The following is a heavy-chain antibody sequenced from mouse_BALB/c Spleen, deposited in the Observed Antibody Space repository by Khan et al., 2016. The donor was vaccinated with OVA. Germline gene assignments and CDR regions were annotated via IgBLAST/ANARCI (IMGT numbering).Heavy chain of an antibody. D-gene: IGHD4-1*01. Sequence: VELVESGAELMKPGASVKISCKATGYTFSSYWIEWVKQRPGHGLEWIGEILPGSGSTNYNEKFKGKATFTADTSSNTAYMQLSSLTSEDSAVYYCARLGREDYFDYWGQGTTLTVSS. CDR1: GYTFSSYW. V-gene: IGHV1-9*01. J-gene: IGHJ2*01. CDR3: ARLGREDYFDY. CDR2: ILPGSGST.